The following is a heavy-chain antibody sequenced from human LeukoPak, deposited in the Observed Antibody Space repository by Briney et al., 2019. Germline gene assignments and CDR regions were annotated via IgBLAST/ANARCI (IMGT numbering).Heavy chain of an antibody. J-gene: IGHJ4*02. Sequence: SVKVSCRASGGTFISYAISWVRQAPGQGLAWMGGIIPIFGTANYAQKFQGRVTITADESTSTAYMELSSLRSEDTAVYYCARAQEAGDFDYWGQGTLVTVSS. V-gene: IGHV1-69*13. CDR3: ARAQEAGDFDY. CDR2: IIPIFGTA. CDR1: GGTFISYA. D-gene: IGHD7-27*01.